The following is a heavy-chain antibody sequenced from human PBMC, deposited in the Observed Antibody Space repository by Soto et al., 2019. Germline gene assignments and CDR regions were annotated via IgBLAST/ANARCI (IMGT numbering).Heavy chain of an antibody. CDR2: VSGSGGST. D-gene: IGHD2-21*01. J-gene: IGHJ2*01. Sequence: EVQLLESGGGLVQPGESLRLSCAASGFTFRTYAMNWVRQAPGKGLEWVSAVSGSGGSTYYADSVKGRFTISRDYSKSTLYLHMNSLRAEDTAVYYCAKDGRSGGDYGWYFDLWGRGTLVTVSS. V-gene: IGHV3-23*01. CDR1: GFTFRTYA. CDR3: AKDGRSGGDYGWYFDL.